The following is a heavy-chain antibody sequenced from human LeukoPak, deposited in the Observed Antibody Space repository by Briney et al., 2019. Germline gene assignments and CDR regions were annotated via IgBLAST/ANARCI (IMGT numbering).Heavy chain of an antibody. D-gene: IGHD3-3*01. CDR1: GFTVSSNY. CDR3: ARGADFWMKAFDI. Sequence: PGGSLRLSCAASGFTVSSNYMSWVRQAPGKGLEWVSVIYSGGSTYYADSVKGRFTISRDNSKNTLYLQMNSLRAEDTAVYYCARGADFWMKAFDIWGQGTMVTVSS. CDR2: IYSGGST. V-gene: IGHV3-53*01. J-gene: IGHJ3*02.